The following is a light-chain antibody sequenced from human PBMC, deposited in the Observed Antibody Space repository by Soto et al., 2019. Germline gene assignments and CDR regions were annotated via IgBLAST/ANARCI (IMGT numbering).Light chain of an antibody. J-gene: IGKJ4*01. CDR3: QKYNSFPPT. CDR1: QDISND. CDR2: SSS. Sequence: DFQMTQSPSSLSASVGDRVTITCRASQDISNDVAWYQQKPGKPPNLLISSSSTLQSGVPSRFSGTGYGTDFTLPIGNLQPDDVATYYCQKYNSFPPTFGGGTKVAI. V-gene: IGKV1-27*01.